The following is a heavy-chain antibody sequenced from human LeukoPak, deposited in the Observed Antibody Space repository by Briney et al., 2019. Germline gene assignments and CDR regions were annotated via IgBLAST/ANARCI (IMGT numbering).Heavy chain of an antibody. V-gene: IGHV4-31*03. Sequence: SETLSLTCTVSGGSISSGGYYWIWIRQHPGKGLEWIEYIYYSGSTYYNPSLKSRVTISVDTSKNQFSLKLSSVTAADTAVYYCARDRRRRGYCSSTSCPPDYGMDVWGQGTTVTVSS. J-gene: IGHJ6*02. D-gene: IGHD2-2*01. CDR3: ARDRRRRGYCSSTSCPPDYGMDV. CDR2: IYYSGST. CDR1: GGSISSGGYY.